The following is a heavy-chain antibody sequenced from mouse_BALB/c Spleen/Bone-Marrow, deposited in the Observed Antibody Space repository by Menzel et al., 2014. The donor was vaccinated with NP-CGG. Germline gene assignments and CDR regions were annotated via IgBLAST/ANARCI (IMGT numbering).Heavy chain of an antibody. CDR2: IWGDGST. CDR3: ARDSFLITRTLDY. J-gene: IGHJ4*01. D-gene: IGHD2-4*01. CDR1: GFSLTGYG. V-gene: IGHV2-6-7*01. Sequence: VMLVELGPGLVAPSQSLSITCTVSGFSLTGYGVSWVRQSSGKGLEWLGMIWGDGSTDYNSALKSRLSISKDNSKSQVFLKMNSLQTDDTARYYCARDSFLITRTLDYWGQGTSVPISS.